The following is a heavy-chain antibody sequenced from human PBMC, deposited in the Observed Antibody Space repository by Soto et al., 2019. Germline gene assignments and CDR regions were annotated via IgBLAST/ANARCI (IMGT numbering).Heavy chain of an antibody. D-gene: IGHD3-10*01. CDR2: ISYDGSNK. CDR1: VFTFSSYG. V-gene: IGHV3-30*18. J-gene: IGHJ4*02. Sequence: GWSLRLSCASSVFTFSSYGMHWVRQAPGKGLEWVAVISYDGSNKYYADSVKGRFTISRDNSKNTLYLQMNSLRAEDTAVYYCAKDLARRVRGASYYFDYWGQGTLVTVSS. CDR3: AKDLARRVRGASYYFDY.